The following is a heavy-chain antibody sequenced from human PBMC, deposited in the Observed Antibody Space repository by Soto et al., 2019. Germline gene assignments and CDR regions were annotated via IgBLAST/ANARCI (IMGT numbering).Heavy chain of an antibody. CDR3: ARESEDLTSNFDY. Sequence: EVQLVESGGGLVKPGVSLRLSCAASGFTFTRYSMNWVSQAPWKGLEWVSSISSTTNYIYYGDSMKGRFTISRDNAKNSLYLEMNSLRAEDTAVYYCARESEDLTSNFDYWGQGTLVTGSS. V-gene: IGHV3-21*06. CDR1: GFTFTRYS. J-gene: IGHJ4*02. CDR2: ISSTTNYI.